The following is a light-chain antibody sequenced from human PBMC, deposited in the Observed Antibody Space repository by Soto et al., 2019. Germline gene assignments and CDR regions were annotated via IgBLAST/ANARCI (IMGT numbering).Light chain of an antibody. CDR1: QSVSSN. CDR3: QQYNNWPRT. V-gene: IGKV3-15*01. CDR2: GAS. J-gene: IGKJ1*01. Sequence: EIVMTQSPATLSVSPGERATLSCRASQSVSSNLVWYQQKPGQAPRLLIYGASTRATGIPARFSGSGSGTEFTLTISSLQSEDFEVYYCQQYNNWPRTFGQGTKVEI.